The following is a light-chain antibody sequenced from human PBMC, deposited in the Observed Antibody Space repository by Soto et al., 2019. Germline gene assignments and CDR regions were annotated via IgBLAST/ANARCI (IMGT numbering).Light chain of an antibody. CDR1: QDISNF. V-gene: IGKV1-33*01. CDR2: DAS. CDR3: QQHDSLPWT. J-gene: IGKJ1*01. Sequence: DVQLTQAPSTLSASVGDRLTVTCQASQDISNFLNWYQYKPGEAPKLLIFDASYLATGVPSRFSGGGFGTDFTFTISSLQPEDNATYYCQQHDSLPWTFGQGTKVDIK.